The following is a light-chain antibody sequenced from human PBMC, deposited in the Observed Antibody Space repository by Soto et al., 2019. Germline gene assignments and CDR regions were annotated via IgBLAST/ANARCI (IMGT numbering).Light chain of an antibody. V-gene: IGKV1-5*03. CDR1: QSITTW. CDR3: QHYNTYST. Sequence: DIQMTQSPSTASSYLGDSVTITCRASQSITTWLAWYQQKPGKAPKLLIYKASSLESGVPSRFSGSGSGTEFTLTISSMKPDDFATYDCQHYNTYSTFGQGTKVDIK. CDR2: KAS. J-gene: IGKJ1*01.